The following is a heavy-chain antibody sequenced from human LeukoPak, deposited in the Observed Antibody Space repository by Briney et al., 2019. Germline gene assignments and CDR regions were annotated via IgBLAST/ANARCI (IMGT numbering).Heavy chain of an antibody. V-gene: IGHV3-74*01. CDR2: IKNDGSRT. D-gene: IGHD2-21*02. Sequence: PGGSLRLSCAASGFTFSSFSMNWVRQAPGKGLVWVSRIKNDGSRTSYADSVKGRFTISRDNAKNTLYLQMNSLRAEDTAMYYCARGHIVVLTAPDYWGQGTLVTVSS. CDR1: GFTFSSFS. J-gene: IGHJ4*02. CDR3: ARGHIVVLTAPDY.